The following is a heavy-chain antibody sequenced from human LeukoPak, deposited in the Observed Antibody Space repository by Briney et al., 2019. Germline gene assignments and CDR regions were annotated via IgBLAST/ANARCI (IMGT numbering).Heavy chain of an antibody. CDR3: ARDRGAVTDVFDY. Sequence: GESLRLSCVASGFTFSDYYMSWIRQAPGKGLEWVSYIRSSGTTIHYADSVKGRFTISRDNAKNSLYLQMNGLRAEDTAVYYCARDRGAVTDVFDYWGQGTLVTVSS. D-gene: IGHD6-19*01. CDR1: GFTFSDYY. V-gene: IGHV3-11*04. J-gene: IGHJ4*02. CDR2: IRSSGTTI.